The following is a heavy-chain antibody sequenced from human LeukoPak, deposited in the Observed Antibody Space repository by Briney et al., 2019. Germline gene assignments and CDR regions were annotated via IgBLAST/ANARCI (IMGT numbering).Heavy chain of an antibody. CDR3: ARGVTMVRGVIMLY. CDR1: GYTFTSYD. D-gene: IGHD3-10*01. CDR2: MNPNSGNT. V-gene: IGHV1-8*01. J-gene: IGHJ4*02. Sequence: ASVKVSCKASGYTFTSYDINWVRQATGQGLEWMGWMNPNSGNTGYAQKFQGRVTMTRNTSISTAYMELSSLRSEDTAVYYCARGVTMVRGVIMLYWGQGTLVTVSS.